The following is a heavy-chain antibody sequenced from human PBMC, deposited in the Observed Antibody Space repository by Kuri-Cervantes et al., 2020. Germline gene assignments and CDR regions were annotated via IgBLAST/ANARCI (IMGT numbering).Heavy chain of an antibody. Sequence: LSLTYAASGFTFSSYWMHWVRQAPGKGLVWVSRINSDGSSTSYADSVKGRFTISRDNAKNTLYLQMNSLRAEDTAIYYRTRGKLAVAGYDYWGQGTLVTVSS. V-gene: IGHV3-74*01. CDR1: GFTFSSYW. D-gene: IGHD6-19*01. CDR3: TRGKLAVAGYDY. J-gene: IGHJ4*02. CDR2: INSDGSST.